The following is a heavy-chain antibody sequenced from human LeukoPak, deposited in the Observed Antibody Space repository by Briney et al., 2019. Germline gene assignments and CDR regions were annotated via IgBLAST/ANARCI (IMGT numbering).Heavy chain of an antibody. CDR3: ATTYSSSSGNWLDP. CDR2: INHSGST. V-gene: IGHV4-34*01. J-gene: IGHJ5*02. Sequence: SETLSLTCAVYGGSFSGYYWSWIRQPPGKGLEWIGEINHSGSTNYNPSLKSRVTISVDTSKNQFSLKLSSVTAADTAVYYCATTYSSSSGNWLDPWGQGTLVTVSS. D-gene: IGHD6-6*01. CDR1: GGSFSGYY.